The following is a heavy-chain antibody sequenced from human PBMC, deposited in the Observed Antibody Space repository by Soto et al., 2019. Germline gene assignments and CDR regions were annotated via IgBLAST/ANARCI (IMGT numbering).Heavy chain of an antibody. V-gene: IGHV4-31*03. CDR1: AGSISSGGYY. J-gene: IGHJ2*01. CDR2: IYYSGST. D-gene: IGHD5-12*01. CDR3: ARDSDYSPWYFDL. Sequence: QVQLQESGPGLVKPSQTLSLTCTVSAGSISSGGYYWSWIRQHPGKGLEWIGYIYYSGSTYYNPSLKSRVTISVDTSKNQFSLKLSSVTAADTAVYYCARDSDYSPWYFDLWGRGTLVTVSS.